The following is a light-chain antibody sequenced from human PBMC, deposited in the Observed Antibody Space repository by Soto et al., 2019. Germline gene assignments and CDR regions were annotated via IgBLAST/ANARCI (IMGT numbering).Light chain of an antibody. Sequence: QSVLTQPASVSGSPGQSITLSCTGTSSDIGGYNYVSGYQQHPGKAPKLMIYQVSNRPSGVSNRFSGSKSGHTASLTISGLQAEDEADYYCSSYTTSSIWVFGGGTKLTVL. V-gene: IGLV2-14*01. CDR2: QVS. J-gene: IGLJ3*02. CDR3: SSYTTSSIWV. CDR1: SSDIGGYNY.